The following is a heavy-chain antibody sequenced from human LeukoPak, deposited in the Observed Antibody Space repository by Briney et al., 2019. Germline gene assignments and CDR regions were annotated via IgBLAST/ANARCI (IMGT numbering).Heavy chain of an antibody. CDR1: GFTFAIHA. Sequence: GGSLRLSCAASGFTFAIHAMTWVRQAPWQGLEWVSGISGDGASTHYAESVKGQFTISRDNSQNTLFLQMNSLRVEDTAIYYCAKDSYVSGRPLHTFDVWGQGTMVTVSS. J-gene: IGHJ3*01. V-gene: IGHV3-23*01. D-gene: IGHD3-10*01. CDR2: ISGDGAST. CDR3: AKDSYVSGRPLHTFDV.